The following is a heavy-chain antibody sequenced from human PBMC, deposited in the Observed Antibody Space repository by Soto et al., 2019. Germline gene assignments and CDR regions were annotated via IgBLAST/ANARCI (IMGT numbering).Heavy chain of an antibody. J-gene: IGHJ5*02. CDR1: GGSISSGGYY. D-gene: IGHD2-2*01. V-gene: IGHV4-31*03. Sequence: QVQLQESGPGLVKPSQTLSLTCTVSGGSISSGGYYWSWIRQHPGKGLEWIGYIYYSGSTYYNPSLKSRVTISVDTSKNQFSLKLSSVTAADTAMYYCARGRQGGLADIVVVPAAIIWFDPWGQGTLVTVSS. CDR2: IYYSGST. CDR3: ARGRQGGLADIVVVPAAIIWFDP.